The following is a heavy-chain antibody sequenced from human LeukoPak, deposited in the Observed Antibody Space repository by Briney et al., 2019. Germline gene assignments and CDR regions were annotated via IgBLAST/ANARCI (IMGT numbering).Heavy chain of an antibody. CDR1: GFTFSSYG. Sequence: GGSLRLSCAASGFTFSSYGMHWVRQAPGKGLEWVSGISWNSGSIGYADSVKGRFTISRDNAKNSLYLQMNSLRAEDTAVYYCAKVSSREHFDYWGQETLVTVSS. V-gene: IGHV3-9*01. CDR3: AKVSSREHFDY. D-gene: IGHD1-1*01. CDR2: ISWNSGSI. J-gene: IGHJ4*02.